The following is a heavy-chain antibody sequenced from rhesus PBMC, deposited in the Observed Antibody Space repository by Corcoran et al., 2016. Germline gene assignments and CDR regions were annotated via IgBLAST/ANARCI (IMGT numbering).Heavy chain of an antibody. Sequence: QLQLQESGPGLVKPSETLSLTCAVSGGSISGGYGWSWIRQPPGKGLEWIGHIFGSIGSTYYNPSLKSRVTISTDTSKNQFSLKLSSVTAADTAVYYCARDEWVGPSITIVVGVFDYWGQGVLVTVSS. J-gene: IGHJ4*01. CDR1: GGSISGGYG. CDR2: IFGSIGST. D-gene: IGHD3-16*01. CDR3: ARDEWVGPSITIVVGVFDY. V-gene: IGHV4S7*01.